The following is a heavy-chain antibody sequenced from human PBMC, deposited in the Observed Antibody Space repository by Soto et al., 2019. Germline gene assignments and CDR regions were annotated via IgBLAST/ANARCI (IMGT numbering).Heavy chain of an antibody. V-gene: IGHV4-31*03. CDR2: IYYSGST. CDR3: ARGPRVDGYNPTYGMDV. J-gene: IGHJ6*02. CDR1: GGSISSGGYY. Sequence: QVQLQESGPGLVKPSQTLSLTCTVSGGSISSGGYYWSWIRQHPGKGLEWIGYIYYSGSTYYNPSLKSRVTISVDPSKNQFSLKLSSVTAADTAVYYCARGPRVDGYNPTYGMDVWGQGTTVTVSS. D-gene: IGHD5-12*01.